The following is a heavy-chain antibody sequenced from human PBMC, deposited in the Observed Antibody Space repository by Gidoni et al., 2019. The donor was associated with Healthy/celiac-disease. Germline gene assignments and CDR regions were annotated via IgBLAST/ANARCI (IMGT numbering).Heavy chain of an antibody. J-gene: IGHJ5*02. D-gene: IGHD2-2*01. CDR3: ARGREYCSSTSCPRWFDP. CDR2: IYYSGST. Sequence: QVQLQESGPGLVKPSQPLSLTCTVSGGSISSGGYYWSWIRQHPGKGLEWIGYIYYSGSTYDNPSLKSRVTISVDTSKNQFSRKLSSVTAADTAVYYCARGREYCSSTSCPRWFDPWGQGTLVTVSS. CDR1: GGSISSGGYY. V-gene: IGHV4-31*03.